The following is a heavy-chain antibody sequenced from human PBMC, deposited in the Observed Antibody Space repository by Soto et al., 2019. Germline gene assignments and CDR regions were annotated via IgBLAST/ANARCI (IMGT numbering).Heavy chain of an antibody. CDR1: GFTFRSFT. CDR2: ISSNSAYI. V-gene: IGHV3-21*01. Sequence: GGSLRLSCAASGFTFRSFTMNWVRQAPGKGLEWVSTISSNSAYIYYTDALRGRFTISRDNAKNSLRLQMNSLRAEDTAVYYCTRDASRDSSARGWFDPWGPGTLVTVSS. D-gene: IGHD6-13*01. J-gene: IGHJ5*02. CDR3: TRDASRDSSARGWFDP.